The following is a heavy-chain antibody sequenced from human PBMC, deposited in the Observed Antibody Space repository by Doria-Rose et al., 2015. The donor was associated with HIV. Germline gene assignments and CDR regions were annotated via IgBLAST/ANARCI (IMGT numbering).Heavy chain of an antibody. D-gene: IGHD6-13*01. J-gene: IGHJ4*02. V-gene: IGHV2-26*01. CDR1: GVSLSSPGMG. CDR2: IFSDDER. Sequence: QVQLVQSGPVLVKPTETLTLTCTVSGVSLSSPGMGVSWIRQPPGKALEWLANIFSDDERSYKTSLKSRLTSSRGTSKSQVVLTRTDMDPVDTATYYCARIKSSRWYHKYYFDFWGQGTLVIVSA. CDR3: ARIKSSRWYHKYYFDF.